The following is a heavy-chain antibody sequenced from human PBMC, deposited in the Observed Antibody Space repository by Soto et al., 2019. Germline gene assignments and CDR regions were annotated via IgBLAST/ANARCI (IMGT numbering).Heavy chain of an antibody. Sequence: SVKVSCKASGYTFTYRYLHWVRQAPGQALEWMGWITPFNGNTNYAQKFQDRVTITRDRSMSTAYMELSSLRSEDTAMYYCARSRPSGDTPNDAFDIWGQGTMVTVSS. CDR1: GYTFTYRY. V-gene: IGHV1-45*02. J-gene: IGHJ3*02. CDR2: ITPFNGNT. D-gene: IGHD4-17*01. CDR3: ARSRPSGDTPNDAFDI.